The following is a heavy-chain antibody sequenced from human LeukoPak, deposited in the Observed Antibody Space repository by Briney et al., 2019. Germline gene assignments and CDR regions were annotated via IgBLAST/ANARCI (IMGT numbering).Heavy chain of an antibody. V-gene: IGHV3-73*01. D-gene: IGHD2-8*01. CDR3: TTPNEGNWFDP. Sequence: PGGTLRLSCAAAGFTFSDSAIHWVRQASGKGLEWVGRISDKGYGHATAYAASVKGRFTLSRDDSRNTAYLQMDSLKTEDTALYYCTTPNEGNWFDPWGQGTLVTVSS. CDR2: ISDKGYGHAT. J-gene: IGHJ5*02. CDR1: GFTFSDSA.